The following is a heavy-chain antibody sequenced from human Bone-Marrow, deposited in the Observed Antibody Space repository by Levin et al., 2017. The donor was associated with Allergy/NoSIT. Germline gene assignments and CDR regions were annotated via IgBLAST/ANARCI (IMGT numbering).Heavy chain of an antibody. D-gene: IGHD2-8*02. Sequence: GGSLRLSCAASGFTFEDYAMHWVRQAPGKGLEWVSGISWNSARVAYVDSVKGRFTMSRDNDKNSLYLQMNSLRAEDTALYYCARGIIGDVRVAHKEAFDIWGQGTMVSVSS. V-gene: IGHV3-9*01. CDR1: GFTFEDYA. CDR3: ARGIIGDVRVAHKEAFDI. CDR2: ISWNSARV. J-gene: IGHJ3*02.